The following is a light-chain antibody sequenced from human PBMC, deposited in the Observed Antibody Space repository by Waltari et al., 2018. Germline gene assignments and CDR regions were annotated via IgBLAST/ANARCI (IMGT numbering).Light chain of an antibody. J-gene: IGKJ4*01. CDR1: QSILYTFHNKNH. Sequence: DIVMTQSPDSLAVSLGERASINCTSSQSILYTFHNKNHLAWDQQKLGQPPNLLISWASTREGGVPARFSGSGSWTHFTLTISSLQAEDVAVYYCHQYYIPPITFGGGTKFEIK. V-gene: IGKV4-1*01. CDR3: HQYYIPPIT. CDR2: WAS.